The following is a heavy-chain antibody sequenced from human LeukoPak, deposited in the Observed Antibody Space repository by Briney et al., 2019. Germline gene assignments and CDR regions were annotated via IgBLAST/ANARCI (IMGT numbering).Heavy chain of an antibody. J-gene: IGHJ6*02. Sequence: SVEVSCKASGGTFSSYAISWARQAPGQGLEWMGRIIPIFGIANYAQKFQGRVTITADKSTSTAYMELSSLRSEDTAVYYCASGQINYYDSSGPRSYYYYGMDVWGQGTTVTVSS. CDR2: IIPIFGIA. CDR1: GGTFSSYA. CDR3: ASGQINYYDSSGPRSYYYYGMDV. D-gene: IGHD3-22*01. V-gene: IGHV1-69*04.